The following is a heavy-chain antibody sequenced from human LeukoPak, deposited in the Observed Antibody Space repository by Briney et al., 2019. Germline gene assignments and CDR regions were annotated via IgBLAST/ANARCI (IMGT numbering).Heavy chain of an antibody. CDR1: GYTFSGYY. CDR3: VRDRPHDWFDP. Sequence: ASVKVSCKASGYTFSGYYIHWVRQAPGQGLEWMGLIKPDSGDTNYAQNFRGRVTMTRDTSITTAYMELNRLTSDDTAVYYCVRDRPHDWFDPWGQGTLVTVSS. CDR2: IKPDSGDT. V-gene: IGHV1-2*02. J-gene: IGHJ5*02.